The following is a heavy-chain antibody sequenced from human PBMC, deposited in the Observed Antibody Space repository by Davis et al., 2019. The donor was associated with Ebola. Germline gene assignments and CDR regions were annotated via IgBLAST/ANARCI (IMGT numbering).Heavy chain of an antibody. Sequence: ASVKVSCKASGYTFTSYGISWVRQAPGQRLEWMGWINAGNGNTKYSQKFQGRVTITRDTSASTAYMELSSLRSEDTAVYYCARGRGYDFGYYYMDVWGKGTTVTVSS. CDR2: INAGNGNT. J-gene: IGHJ6*03. CDR3: ARGRGYDFGYYYMDV. V-gene: IGHV1-3*01. D-gene: IGHD3-3*01. CDR1: GYTFTSYG.